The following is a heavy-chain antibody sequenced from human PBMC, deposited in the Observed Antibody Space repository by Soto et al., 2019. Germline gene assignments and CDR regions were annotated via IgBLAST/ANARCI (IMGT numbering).Heavy chain of an antibody. D-gene: IGHD3-10*01. V-gene: IGHV3-23*01. Sequence: GGSLRLSCTASGFTLQNYAMAWVRQAPGKGLEWVSTLIGGHYGTAYSYSVKGRFTVSRDNSKTCLYLQMNSLGVEHTAMYFCAKGKSTGDIDWFAHWGQGSLVTVTS. CDR3: AKGKSTGDIDWFAH. J-gene: IGHJ5*02. CDR1: GFTLQNYA. CDR2: LIGGHYGT.